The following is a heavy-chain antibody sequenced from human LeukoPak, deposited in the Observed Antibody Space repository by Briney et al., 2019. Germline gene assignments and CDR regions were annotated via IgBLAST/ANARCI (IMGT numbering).Heavy chain of an antibody. CDR1: GGSISPYY. V-gene: IGHV4-59*08. D-gene: IGHD4-17*01. CDR2: IQYSGST. Sequence: NPSETLSLTCTVSGGSISPYYWSWIRQPPGKGLEWIGYIQYSGSTSYNPSLKSRVTISVDTSKNQFSLKLSSVTAADSAVYYCARGGTTVTPGLLWFDPWGQGTLVTVSS. CDR3: ARGGTTVTPGLLWFDP. J-gene: IGHJ5*02.